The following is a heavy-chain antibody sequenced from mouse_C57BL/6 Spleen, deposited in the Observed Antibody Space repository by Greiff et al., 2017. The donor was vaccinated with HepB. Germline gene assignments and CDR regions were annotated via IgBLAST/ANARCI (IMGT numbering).Heavy chain of an antibody. Sequence: QVQLQQPGAELVKPGASVKMSCKASGYTFTSYWITWVKQRPGQGLEWIGDIYPGSGSTNYNEKFKSKATLTVDTSSSTAYMQLSSLTSWDSAVYYCAREGGIYSGYYFDYWGQGTTLTVSS. CDR3: AREGGIYSGYYFDY. CDR1: GYTFTSYW. D-gene: IGHD2-1*01. CDR2: IYPGSGST. V-gene: IGHV1-55*01. J-gene: IGHJ2*01.